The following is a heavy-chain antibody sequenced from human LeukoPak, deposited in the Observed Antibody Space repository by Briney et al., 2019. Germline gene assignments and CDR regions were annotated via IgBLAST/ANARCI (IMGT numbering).Heavy chain of an antibody. Sequence: SETLSLTCAVYGGSFSGYYWSWIRQPPGKGLEWIGEINHSGSTNYNPCLKSRVTISVDTSKNQFSLKLSSVTAADTAVYYCARDDSSGYLSDWGQGTLVTVSS. CDR3: ARDDSSGYLSD. CDR1: GGSFSGYY. CDR2: INHSGST. V-gene: IGHV4-34*01. D-gene: IGHD3-22*01. J-gene: IGHJ4*02.